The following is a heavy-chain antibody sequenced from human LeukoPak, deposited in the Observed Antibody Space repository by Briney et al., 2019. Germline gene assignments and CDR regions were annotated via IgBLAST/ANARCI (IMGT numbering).Heavy chain of an antibody. CDR2: ISYHGVDK. CDR3: ARAVPTIHHMDV. J-gene: IGHJ6*03. Sequence: GGSLRLSCAASGFTFYNYWMHWVRQAPGKGLEWLAVISYHGVDKFYRASVRGRFTISRDNVDNSLFLQLDNLTPDDSGVYFCARAVPTIHHMDVWGKGTTVIVSS. V-gene: IGHV3-30*03. CDR1: GFTFYNYW. D-gene: IGHD5-24*01.